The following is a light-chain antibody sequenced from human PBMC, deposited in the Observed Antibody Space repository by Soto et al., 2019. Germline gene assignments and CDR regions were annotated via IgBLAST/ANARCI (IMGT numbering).Light chain of an antibody. Sequence: EIVLTHSPATLSLSPGERATLSCRASQTVGSFLAWYQHKPGQAPRLLIYNTSKRANGIPARFSGSGSGTDYTLTISSLETEDFAVYYCQQRYNWPPLTFGVGTKVEMK. J-gene: IGKJ4*01. CDR2: NTS. CDR1: QTVGSF. V-gene: IGKV3-11*01. CDR3: QQRYNWPPLT.